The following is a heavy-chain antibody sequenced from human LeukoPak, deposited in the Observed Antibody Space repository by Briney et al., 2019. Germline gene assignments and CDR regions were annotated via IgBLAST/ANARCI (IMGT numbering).Heavy chain of an antibody. CDR1: GFTVSSNY. V-gene: IGHV3-53*01. CDR2: IYSGGST. CDR3: ARANYDFWSGYYYFDY. J-gene: IGHJ4*02. D-gene: IGHD3-3*01. Sequence: GGSLRLSCAASGFTVSSNYMSWVRQAPGKGLEWVSVIYSGGSTYYADSVKGRFTISRDNSKNTLYLQMNGLRAEDTAVYYCARANYDFWSGYYYFDYWGQGTLVTVSS.